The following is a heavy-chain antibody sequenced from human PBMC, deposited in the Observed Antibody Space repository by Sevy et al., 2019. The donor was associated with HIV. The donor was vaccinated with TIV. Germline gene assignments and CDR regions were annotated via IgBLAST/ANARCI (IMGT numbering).Heavy chain of an antibody. CDR3: ARALGMATFGQIRFDS. J-gene: IGHJ5*01. CDR1: SYSVGSDNY. V-gene: IGHV4-38-2*01. Sequence: SQTLSLTCAVSSYSVGSDNYWGWIRQSPGKGLEWIGIIYRSGTTYYNPSLKSRVTISVDTSKNQFSLNLASVTASDTAVYFCARALGMATFGQIRFDSWGQGTLVTVSS. CDR2: IYRSGTT. D-gene: IGHD5-12*01.